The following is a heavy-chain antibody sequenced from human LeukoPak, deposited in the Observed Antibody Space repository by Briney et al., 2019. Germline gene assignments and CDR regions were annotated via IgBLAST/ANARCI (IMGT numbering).Heavy chain of an antibody. CDR2: ISGSGGST. D-gene: IGHD2-2*01. J-gene: IGHJ4*02. CDR3: AKDRHCSSTSCNQPFDY. CDR1: GFTFSSYA. Sequence: GGSLRLSCAASGFTFSSYAMSWVRQAPGKGLEWVSAISGSGGSTYYADSVKGRFTTSRDNSKNTLYLQMNSLRAEDTAVYYCAKDRHCSSTSCNQPFDYWGQGTLVTVSS. V-gene: IGHV3-23*01.